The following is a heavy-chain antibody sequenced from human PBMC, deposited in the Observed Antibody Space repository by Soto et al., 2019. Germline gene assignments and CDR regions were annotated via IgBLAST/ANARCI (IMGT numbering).Heavy chain of an antibody. V-gene: IGHV3-21*01. CDR2: ISSSSSYI. D-gene: IGHD5-18*01. CDR1: GFTFSSYS. Sequence: PGGSLRLSCAASGFTFSSYSMNWVRQAPGKGLGWVSSISSSSSYIYYADSVKGRFTISRDNAKNSLYLQMNSLRAEDTAVYYRARGAGYSYGYYYGMDVWGQGTTVTVSS. CDR3: ARGAGYSYGYYYGMDV. J-gene: IGHJ6*02.